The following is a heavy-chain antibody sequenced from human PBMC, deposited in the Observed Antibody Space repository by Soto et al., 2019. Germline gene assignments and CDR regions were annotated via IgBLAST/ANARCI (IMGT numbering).Heavy chain of an antibody. Sequence: SETLSLTCAVSGGSISSGGYSWSWIRQPPGKGLEWIGYMYHSGSTYYNPSLKSRVTISIDRSKNQFSLKLSSVTAADTATYYCARGYAPISLNDYWGQGTPVTVSS. CDR1: GGSISSGGYS. D-gene: IGHD5-12*01. CDR3: ARGYAPISLNDY. V-gene: IGHV4-30-2*01. J-gene: IGHJ4*02. CDR2: MYHSGST.